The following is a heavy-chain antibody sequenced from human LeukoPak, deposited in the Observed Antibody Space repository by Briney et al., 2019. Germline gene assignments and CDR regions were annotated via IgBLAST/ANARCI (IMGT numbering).Heavy chain of an antibody. CDR3: AREGSWYEFDY. Sequence: SETLSLTCTVSGGSISSGGYFWTWIRQRPGKGLEWIGNIYYSGSTYYNPSLQSRFTISVDMSKNHFSLKLSSVTAADTAVYTCAREGSWYEFDYWGQGTLVTVSS. J-gene: IGHJ4*02. CDR1: GGSISSGGYF. CDR2: IYYSGST. V-gene: IGHV4-31*03. D-gene: IGHD6-13*01.